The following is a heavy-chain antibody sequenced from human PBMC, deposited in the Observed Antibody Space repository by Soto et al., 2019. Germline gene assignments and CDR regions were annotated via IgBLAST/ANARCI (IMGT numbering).Heavy chain of an antibody. CDR2: ISYDGSNK. Sequence: QVQLVESGGGVVQPGRSLRLSCAASGFTFSSYAMHWVRQAPGKGLEWVAVISYDGSNKYYADSVKGRFTLSRDNSKTTLYLQMNSLRAEDTAVYYCARSRLPAGRGSWFDPWGQGTLVTVSS. J-gene: IGHJ5*02. CDR1: GFTFSSYA. CDR3: ARSRLPAGRGSWFDP. V-gene: IGHV3-30-3*01.